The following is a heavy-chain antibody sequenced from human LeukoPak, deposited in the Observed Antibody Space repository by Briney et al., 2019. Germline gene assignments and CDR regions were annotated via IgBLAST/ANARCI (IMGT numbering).Heavy chain of an antibody. CDR2: VHYSGST. Sequence: SETLSLTCTVSGGSIGTYYWSWIRQPPGRGLEWIGYVHYSGSTRYSPSLKSRVTISVDTSKNQFSLKLSSVTAADTAVYYCARDLLVVVGFDYWGQGTLVTVSS. V-gene: IGHV4-59*12. D-gene: IGHD2-15*01. CDR1: GGSIGTYY. J-gene: IGHJ4*02. CDR3: ARDLLVVVGFDY.